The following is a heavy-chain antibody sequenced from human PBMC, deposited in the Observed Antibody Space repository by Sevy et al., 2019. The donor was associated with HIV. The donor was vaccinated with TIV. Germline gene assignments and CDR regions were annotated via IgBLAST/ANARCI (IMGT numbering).Heavy chain of an antibody. CDR1: GYTFSDSGYY. CDR3: ARESYDFWTGPVDYDYGMDV. V-gene: IGHV1-2*02. CDR2: INPKSGAR. J-gene: IGHJ6*02. D-gene: IGHD3-3*01. Sequence: ASVKVSCKASGYTFSDSGYYVHWVRQAPGQGLEWMGLINPKSGARNYAQKFQGRVTMARDTSVSTANMELSRLTSDDTAVYYCARESYDFWTGPVDYDYGMDVWGQGTTVTVSS.